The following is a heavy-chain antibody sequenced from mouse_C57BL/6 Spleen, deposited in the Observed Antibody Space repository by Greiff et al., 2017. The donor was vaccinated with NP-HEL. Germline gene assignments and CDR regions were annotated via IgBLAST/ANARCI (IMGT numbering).Heavy chain of an antibody. J-gene: IGHJ1*03. Sequence: VKLQQPGAELVMPGASVKLSCKASGYTFTSYWMHWVKQRPGQGLEWIGEIDPSDSYTNYNQKFKGKSTLTVDKSSSTAYMQLSSLTSEDSAVYYCAKPNSNHWYFDVWGTGTTVTVSS. V-gene: IGHV1-69*01. CDR1: GYTFTSYW. CDR2: IDPSDSYT. CDR3: AKPNSNHWYFDV. D-gene: IGHD2-5*01.